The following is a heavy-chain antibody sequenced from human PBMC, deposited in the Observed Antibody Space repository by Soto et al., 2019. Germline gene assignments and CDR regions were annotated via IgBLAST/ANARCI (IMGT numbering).Heavy chain of an antibody. D-gene: IGHD2-21*02. CDR1: GYTFTSYA. CDR2: INAGNGNT. V-gene: IGHV1-3*01. CDR3: ARSIVVVTAIDY. Sequence: ASVKVSCKASGYTFTSYAMHWVRQTPGQRLEWMGWINAGNGNTKYSQKFQGRVTITRDTSASTAYMELSSLRSEDTAVYYCARSIVVVTAIDYWGQGTLVTVSS. J-gene: IGHJ4*02.